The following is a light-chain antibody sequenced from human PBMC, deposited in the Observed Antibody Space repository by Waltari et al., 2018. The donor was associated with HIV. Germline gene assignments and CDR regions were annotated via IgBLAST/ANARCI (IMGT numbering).Light chain of an antibody. Sequence: QSALTPPASVSGSPGQSITISCTGSSSDVGSYNLVSGYQQHPGKAPKLMIYEGIKRPSGVSNRFSGSKSGNTASLTISGLQAEDEADYYCCSYAGSSNWVFGGGTKLTVL. J-gene: IGLJ3*02. V-gene: IGLV2-23*01. CDR2: EGI. CDR1: SSDVGSYNL. CDR3: CSYAGSSNWV.